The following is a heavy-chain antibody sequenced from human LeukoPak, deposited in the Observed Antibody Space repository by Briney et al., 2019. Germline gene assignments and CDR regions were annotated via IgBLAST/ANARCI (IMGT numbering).Heavy chain of an antibody. CDR2: ISGSGDGT. D-gene: IGHD6-13*01. CDR3: ARRRYSSSWYFDY. Sequence: GGSLRLSCAVSGFTFSSYALSWVRQAPRKGLEWVSGISGSGDGTYYEDSVRGRFTISRDNSKNTLYLQMNSLRAEDSAVYYCARRRYSSSWYFDYWGQGTMVTVSS. CDR1: GFTFSSYA. J-gene: IGHJ4*02. V-gene: IGHV3-23*01.